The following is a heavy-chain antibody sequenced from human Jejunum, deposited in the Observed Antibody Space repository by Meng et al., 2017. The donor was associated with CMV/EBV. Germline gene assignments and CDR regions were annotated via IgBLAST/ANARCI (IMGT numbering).Heavy chain of an antibody. J-gene: IGHJ5*02. CDR3: TRDDYDGYEGPWFDP. CDR2: IKQDGSEK. V-gene: IGHV3-7*01. D-gene: IGHD5-12*01. CDR1: FPFSRYW. Sequence: FPFSRYWMRWVRLAPGKGLEGVASIKQDGSEKEYADSVKGRFTIARDNAKNSVFLQMNSLRDEDTGVYYCTRDDYDGYEGPWFDPWGQGTQVTVSS.